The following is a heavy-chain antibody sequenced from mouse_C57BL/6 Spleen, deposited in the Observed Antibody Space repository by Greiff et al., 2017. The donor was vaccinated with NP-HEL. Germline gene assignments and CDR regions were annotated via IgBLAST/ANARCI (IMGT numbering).Heavy chain of an antibody. CDR1: GYTFTSYW. V-gene: IGHV1-61*01. J-gene: IGHJ2*01. CDR3: ASSLYYGSSPIDY. D-gene: IGHD1-1*01. CDR2: IYPSDSET. Sequence: QVQLQQPGAELVRPGSSVKLSCKASGYTFTSYWMDWVKQRPGQGLEWIGNIYPSDSETHYNQKFKDKATLTVDKSSSTAYMQLSSLTSEDSAVYYCASSLYYGSSPIDYWGQGTTLTVSS.